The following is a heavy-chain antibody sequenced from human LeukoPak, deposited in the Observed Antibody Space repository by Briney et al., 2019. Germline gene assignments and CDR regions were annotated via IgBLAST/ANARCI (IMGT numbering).Heavy chain of an antibody. J-gene: IGHJ6*03. V-gene: IGHV3-30*02. Sequence: PGGSLRLSCAASGFTFSSYDMYWVRQAPGKGLEWVTFIRNDGNYKSYADSVKGRFTISRDNSKTTLYLQMNSLRAEDTAVYYCAKEDFSDYYFYYMDVWGKGTTVTISS. CDR1: GFTFSSYD. CDR2: IRNDGNYK. D-gene: IGHD2/OR15-2a*01. CDR3: AKEDFSDYYFYYMDV.